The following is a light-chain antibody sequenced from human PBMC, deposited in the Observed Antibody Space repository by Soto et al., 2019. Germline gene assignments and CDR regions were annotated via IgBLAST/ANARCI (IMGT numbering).Light chain of an antibody. V-gene: IGKV1-5*01. CDR1: QTISSW. CDR3: KQYNSYSWT. Sequence: DIQMTQSPSTLSGSVGDRVTITCRASQTISSWLAWYQQKPGKAHKLLIYDAYSLESGVQSRFSGSGSGTEFTLTIRSLQPDDFATYYCKQYNSYSWTFGQGTKVDIK. J-gene: IGKJ1*01. CDR2: DAY.